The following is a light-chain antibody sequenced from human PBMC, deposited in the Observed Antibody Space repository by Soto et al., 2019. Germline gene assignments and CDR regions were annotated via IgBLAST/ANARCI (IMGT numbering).Light chain of an antibody. CDR2: AAS. Sequence: DIQMTQSPSSLSASIGDRVTISCRASQDIGTYVNRYQHKQGKAPRVLMYAASNLKSGVPPRFSGSGVGRDFTLTISDLHPEDFATYYCQHSYSTRTFGQGTKVERK. CDR3: QHSYSTRT. CDR1: QDIGTY. J-gene: IGKJ1*01. V-gene: IGKV1-39*01.